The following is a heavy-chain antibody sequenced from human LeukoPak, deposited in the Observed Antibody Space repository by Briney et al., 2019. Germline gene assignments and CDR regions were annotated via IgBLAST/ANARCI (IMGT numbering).Heavy chain of an antibody. Sequence: GGSLRLSCAASGFTFSRYAMSWVRQAPGKGLEWVAAINGVGDAPYYADSVKGRFTLSIDNSEKTLYLQVDSLGAEDTAVYYCAKSRLDDGAKRAHFDYWGQGTLVTVSS. CDR3: AKSRLDDGAKRAHFDY. D-gene: IGHD3-16*01. CDR2: INGVGDAP. J-gene: IGHJ4*02. V-gene: IGHV3-23*01. CDR1: GFTFSRYA.